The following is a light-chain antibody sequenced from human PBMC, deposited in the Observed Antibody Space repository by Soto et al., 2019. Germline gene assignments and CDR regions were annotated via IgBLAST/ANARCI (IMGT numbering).Light chain of an antibody. V-gene: IGLV1-44*01. CDR2: RNN. J-gene: IGLJ2*01. CDR1: SSNIGGNA. CDR3: AAWDDSLHGVV. Sequence: QSVLTQPPSASGTPGQRVTLSCSGSSSNIGGNAVNWYQQLPGTAPKLLIYRNNQRFSGVPARFSGSKSGTSASLASSGLQSEDEADYYCAAWDDSLHGVVFGGGTKLTVL.